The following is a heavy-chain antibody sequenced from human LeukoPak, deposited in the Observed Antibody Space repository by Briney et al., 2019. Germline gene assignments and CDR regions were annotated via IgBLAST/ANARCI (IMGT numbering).Heavy chain of an antibody. V-gene: IGHV1-46*01. D-gene: IGHD5-18*01. CDR2: INPSGGSR. CDR1: GYTFSNYY. J-gene: IGHJ4*02. Sequence: ASVKVSCKASGYTFSNYYIHWVRQAPGQGLEWMGIINPSGGSRSYAQRFQGRLTVTRDTSTSTVYMELSSLRSEDTAVYYCAREIGPIQLHLWGSAFDYWGQGTLVTVSS. CDR3: AREIGPIQLHLWGSAFDY.